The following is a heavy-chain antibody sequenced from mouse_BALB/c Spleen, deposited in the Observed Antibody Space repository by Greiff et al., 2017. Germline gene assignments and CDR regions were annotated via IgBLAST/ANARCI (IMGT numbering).Heavy chain of an antibody. D-gene: IGHD1-1*02. CDR3: GRGSPYYFDY. J-gene: IGHJ2*01. CDR1: GYSFTGYF. CDR2: INPYNGDT. V-gene: IGHV1-37*01. Sequence: VQLKESGPELVKPGASVKISCKAAGYSFTGYFMNWVKQSHGKSLEWIGRINPYNGDTLYNQKFKGKATLTVDKSSSTAHMELLSLTSEDSAVYYCGRGSPYYFDYWGQGTTLTVSS.